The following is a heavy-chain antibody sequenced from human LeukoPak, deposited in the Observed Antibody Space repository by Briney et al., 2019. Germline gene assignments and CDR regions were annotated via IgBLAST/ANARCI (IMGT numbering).Heavy chain of an antibody. V-gene: IGHV4-31*03. Sequence: PSETLSLTCTVSGGSISSGGYYWSRIRQHPGKGLEWIGYIYYSGSTYYNPSLKSRVTISVDTSKNQFSLKLSSVTAADTAVYYCARTLDSSGYYWIDYWGQGTLVTVSS. D-gene: IGHD3-22*01. CDR3: ARTLDSSGYYWIDY. CDR1: GGSISSGGYY. CDR2: IYYSGST. J-gene: IGHJ4*02.